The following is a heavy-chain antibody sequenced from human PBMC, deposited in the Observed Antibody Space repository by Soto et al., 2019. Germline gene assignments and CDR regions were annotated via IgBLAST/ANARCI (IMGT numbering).Heavy chain of an antibody. CDR1: GFTFSDHY. D-gene: IGHD3-10*01. Sequence: GGSLRLSCAASGFTFSDHYMDWVRQAPGRGLEWVCRSRNEANSYTTEYAASVKGRFTISRDVSKNSLYLQMTSLKTEDSAVYYCARVRDSRYYFDYWGQGALVTVSS. J-gene: IGHJ4*02. V-gene: IGHV3-72*01. CDR3: ARVRDSRYYFDY. CDR2: SRNEANSYTT.